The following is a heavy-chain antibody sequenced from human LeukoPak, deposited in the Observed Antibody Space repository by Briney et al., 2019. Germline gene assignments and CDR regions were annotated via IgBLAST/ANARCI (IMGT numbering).Heavy chain of an antibody. D-gene: IGHD5-18*01. CDR1: GGTFSSYA. V-gene: IGHV1-69*06. CDR2: IIPIFGTA. CDR3: ARDGPNSYGSLGLYDY. J-gene: IGHJ4*02. Sequence: PVASVKVSCKASGGTFSSYAISWVRQAPGQGLEWMGGIIPIFGTANYAQKFQGRVTITADKSTTTPYMELSSLRSEDTAVYYCARDGPNSYGSLGLYDYWGQGTLVTVSS.